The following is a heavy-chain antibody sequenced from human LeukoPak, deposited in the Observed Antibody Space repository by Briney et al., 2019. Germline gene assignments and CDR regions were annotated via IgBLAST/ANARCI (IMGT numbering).Heavy chain of an antibody. D-gene: IGHD1-26*01. CDR1: GASMSNYY. CDR2: IYYSGST. V-gene: IGHV4-59*01. CDR3: ARADSGSYHFGY. Sequence: SETLSLTCAVSGASMSNYYWSWMRQPPGRGLEWIGYIYYSGSTNYNPSLKSRVTISVDTSKNQFSLKLSSVTAADTAVYYCARADSGSYHFGYWGQGTLVTVSS. J-gene: IGHJ4*02.